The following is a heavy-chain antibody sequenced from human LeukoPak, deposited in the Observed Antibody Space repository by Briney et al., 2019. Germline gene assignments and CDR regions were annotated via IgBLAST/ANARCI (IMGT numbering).Heavy chain of an antibody. CDR2: IVVGSGNT. CDR1: GFTFTSSS. D-gene: IGHD1-14*01. J-gene: IGHJ4*02. V-gene: IGHV1-58*01. Sequence: ASVKVSCKVSGFTFTSSSVQWVRQTRGQRLEWIGWIVVGSGNTNYAQKFQERVTITRDMSTSTAHMEVSSLRSEDTAVYYCAAVNEDEPTAGPFDYWGQGTLVTASS. CDR3: AAVNEDEPTAGPFDY.